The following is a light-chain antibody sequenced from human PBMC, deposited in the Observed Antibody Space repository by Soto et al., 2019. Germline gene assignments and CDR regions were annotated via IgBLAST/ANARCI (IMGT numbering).Light chain of an antibody. CDR3: LQYGSSPHT. J-gene: IGKJ2*01. V-gene: IGKV3-20*01. Sequence: EIVLTQSPGTLSLSPGERATLSCRDSRSISSSYLAWYQHKPGQAPRLLIYGASSRATGIPDRFSGSGSGTDFTLTISRPEPEDFAVYYCLQYGSSPHTFGQGTKLEIK. CDR1: RSISSSY. CDR2: GAS.